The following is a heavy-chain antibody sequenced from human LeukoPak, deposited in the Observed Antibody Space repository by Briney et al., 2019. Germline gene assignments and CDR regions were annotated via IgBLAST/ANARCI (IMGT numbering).Heavy chain of an antibody. V-gene: IGHV4-34*01. CDR2: INHSGST. D-gene: IGHD5-12*01. CDR1: GGSFSGYY. J-gene: IGHJ6*02. CDR3: ARGRGYSGYDYYYYYGMDV. Sequence: SETLSLTCAVYGGSFSGYYWSWIRQPPGKGLEWIGEINHSGSTNYNPSLKGRVTISVDTSKNQFSLKLSSVTAADTAVYYCARGRGYSGYDYYYYYGMDVWGQGTTVTVSS.